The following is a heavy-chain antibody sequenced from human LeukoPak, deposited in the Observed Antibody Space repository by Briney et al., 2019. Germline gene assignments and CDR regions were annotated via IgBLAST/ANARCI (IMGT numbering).Heavy chain of an antibody. CDR2: ISSSSSYI. CDR3: ARDLVGANLNWFDP. D-gene: IGHD1-26*01. Sequence: GGSLRLSCAASGFTFSSYSMNWVRQAPGKGLEWVSSISSSSSYIYYADSVKGRFTISRDNAKNSLYLQMNSLRAEDTAVYYCARDLVGANLNWFDPWGQGTLVTVSS. V-gene: IGHV3-21*01. J-gene: IGHJ5*02. CDR1: GFTFSSYS.